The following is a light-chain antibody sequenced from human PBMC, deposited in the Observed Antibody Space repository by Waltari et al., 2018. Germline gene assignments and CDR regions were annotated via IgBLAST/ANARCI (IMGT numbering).Light chain of an antibody. J-gene: IGKJ2*01. CDR2: GAS. Sequence: EIVMTQSPATLSVSPGERATLSCRASQSVRSNLAWYQQKPGQASRLLIYGASTRATGIPARFSGSGSGTEFTLTISSLQSEDFAVYYCQQYKNWPYTFGQGTKLEIK. CDR3: QQYKNWPYT. V-gene: IGKV3-15*01. CDR1: QSVRSN.